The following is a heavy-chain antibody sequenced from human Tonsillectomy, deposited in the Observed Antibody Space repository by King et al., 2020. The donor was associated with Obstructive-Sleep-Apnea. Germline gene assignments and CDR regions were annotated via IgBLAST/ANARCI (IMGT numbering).Heavy chain of an antibody. D-gene: IGHD6-13*01. CDR1: GYSISSGYC. CDR2: IYHSGST. Sequence: LQLQESGPGLVKPSETLSLTCTVSGYSISSGYCWGWIRQPPGKGLEWIGSIYHSGSTYYNPSLKSRVTISVDTSKNQFSLKLSSVTAADTAVYYCANIAAAGDYYGMDVWGQGTTVTVSS. CDR3: ANIAAAGDYYGMDV. V-gene: IGHV4-38-2*02. J-gene: IGHJ6*02.